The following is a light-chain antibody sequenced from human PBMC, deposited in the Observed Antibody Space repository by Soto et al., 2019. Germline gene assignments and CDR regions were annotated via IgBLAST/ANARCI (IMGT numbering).Light chain of an antibody. Sequence: DIHMTQSASSLSASVGYRFTITCRASQSISRYLNWYQQKPGKAPKLLIYTASSLQSGVPSRFSGSGSGTDCTLTISGLEPADLAVYYCQQRHNWPITFGQGTRLEIK. CDR1: QSISRY. J-gene: IGKJ5*01. CDR3: QQRHNWPIT. V-gene: IGKV1-39*01. CDR2: TAS.